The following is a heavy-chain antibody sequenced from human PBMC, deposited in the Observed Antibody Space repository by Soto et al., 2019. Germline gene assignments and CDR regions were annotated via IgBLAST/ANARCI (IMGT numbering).Heavy chain of an antibody. CDR2: ISGSGGST. CDR1: GFTFSSYA. Sequence: PGGSLRLSCAASGFTFSSYAMSWVRQAPGKRLEWVSAISGSGGSTYYADSLKGRFTISRDNSKSTLFLQMNSLRAEDTAVYYCATYGGDSGGFEYFKHWGQGTLVTVSS. D-gene: IGHD2-21*02. V-gene: IGHV3-23*01. CDR3: ATYGGDSGGFEYFKH. J-gene: IGHJ1*01.